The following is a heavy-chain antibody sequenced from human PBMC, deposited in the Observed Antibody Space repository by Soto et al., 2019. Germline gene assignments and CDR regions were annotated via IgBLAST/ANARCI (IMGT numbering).Heavy chain of an antibody. J-gene: IGHJ4*01. Sequence: QVQLVESGGGVVQPGRSPRLSCAASGFTFSAYAMHWVRQAPGKGLEWVALISYDGSLKYYIESVKGRFTLSRDNSKNTLYLQMNSLGAEDTAVYYCAKDGARGSSSYLLDYWGHGTLVTVSS. CDR1: GFTFSAYA. V-gene: IGHV3-30*18. CDR2: ISYDGSLK. CDR3: AKDGARGSSSYLLDY. D-gene: IGHD3-22*01.